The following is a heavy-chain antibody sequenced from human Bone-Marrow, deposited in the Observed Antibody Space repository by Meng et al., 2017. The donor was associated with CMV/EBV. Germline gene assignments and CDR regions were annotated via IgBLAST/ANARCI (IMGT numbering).Heavy chain of an antibody. D-gene: IGHD3-3*01. Sequence: SETLSLTCTVSGGSISSYYWSWIRQPPGKGLEWIGYIYYSGSTNYNPSLKSRVTISVDTSKIQFSLKLSSVTAADTAVYYCARDQREGAGWSGYYYGMDVWGQGTTVTVSS. J-gene: IGHJ6*02. CDR2: IYYSGST. V-gene: IGHV4-59*01. CDR3: ARDQREGAGWSGYYYGMDV. CDR1: GGSISSYY.